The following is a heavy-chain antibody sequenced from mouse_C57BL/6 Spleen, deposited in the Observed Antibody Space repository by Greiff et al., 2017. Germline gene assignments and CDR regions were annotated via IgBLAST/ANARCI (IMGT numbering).Heavy chain of an antibody. CDR2: INPNNGGT. V-gene: IGHV1-26*01. Sequence: EVKLQQSGPELVKPGASVKISCKASGYTFTDYYMNWVKQSHGKSLEWIGDINPNNGGTSYNQKFKGKATLTVDKSSSTAYMELRSLTSEDSAVYYCARAPDGYYWYFDVWGTGTTVTVSS. J-gene: IGHJ1*03. CDR1: GYTFTDYY. D-gene: IGHD2-3*01. CDR3: ARAPDGYYWYFDV.